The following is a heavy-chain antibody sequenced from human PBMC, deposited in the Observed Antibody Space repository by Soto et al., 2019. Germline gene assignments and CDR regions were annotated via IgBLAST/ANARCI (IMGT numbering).Heavy chain of an antibody. V-gene: IGHV4-59*08. CDR1: GGSISSYY. D-gene: IGHD3-10*01. J-gene: IGHJ4*02. Sequence: LSLTCTVSGGSISSYYWSWIRQPPGKGLEWIGYIYYSGSTNYNPSLKSRVTISVDTSKNQFSLKLNSMTAAGTAVYYCARHNYGSGSTYFDYWGQGTLVTVSS. CDR2: IYYSGST. CDR3: ARHNYGSGSTYFDY.